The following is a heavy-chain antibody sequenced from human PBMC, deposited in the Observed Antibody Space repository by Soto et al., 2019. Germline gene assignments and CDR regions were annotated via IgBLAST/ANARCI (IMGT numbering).Heavy chain of an antibody. CDR1: GGYVGSGAYY. V-gene: IGHV4-61*08. D-gene: IGHD3-10*01. CDR2: IQYSGDT. J-gene: IGHJ4*02. CDR3: ARDEMVRGVIPN. Sequence: SETLSLTCIVSGGYVGSGAYYWRWIRQPPGNALEWIGYIQYSGDTNYNPSLKSRVTISVDMSKNQFSLKLSSVTAADTAVYYCARDEMVRGVIPNWGQGTLVTVPQ.